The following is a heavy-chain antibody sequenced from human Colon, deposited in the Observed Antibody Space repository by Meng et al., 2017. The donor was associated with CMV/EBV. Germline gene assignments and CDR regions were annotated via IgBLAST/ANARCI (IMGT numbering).Heavy chain of an antibody. CDR2: IYYSGST. V-gene: IGHV4-59*11. CDR3: ARGRRCSSTSCYNFDY. Sequence: SETLSLTCTVSGGSISSHYWSWIRQPPGKGLEWIGYIYYSGSTNYNPSLKSRVTISVDTSKNQFSLKLSSVTAADTAVYYCARGRRCSSTSCYNFDYWGQGTLVTVSS. J-gene: IGHJ4*02. CDR1: GGSISSHY. D-gene: IGHD2-2*02.